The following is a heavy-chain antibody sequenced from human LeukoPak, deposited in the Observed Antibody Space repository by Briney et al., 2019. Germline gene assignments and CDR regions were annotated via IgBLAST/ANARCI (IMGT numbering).Heavy chain of an antibody. CDR2: ISSSGSTI. CDR1: GYTFSSYE. D-gene: IGHD3-22*01. CDR3: ATYYDSSGFDFDY. J-gene: IGHJ4*02. V-gene: IGHV3-48*03. Sequence: GGSLRLSCAASGYTFSSYEMNWVRQAPGKGLEWVSYISSSGSTIYYADSVKGRFTISRDNAKNSLYLQMNSLRAEDTAVYYCATYYDSSGFDFDYWGQGTLVTVSS.